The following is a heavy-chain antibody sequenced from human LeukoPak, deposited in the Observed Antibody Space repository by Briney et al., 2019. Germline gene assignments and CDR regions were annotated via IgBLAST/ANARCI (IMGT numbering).Heavy chain of an antibody. Sequence: PGGSLRLSCAASGFTFSSYAMSWVRQAPGKGLEWVSAISGSGGSTYYADSVKGRFTISRDNSKNTLYLQMNSLRAEDTAVYYCAKSQYYYGSSGYYGYWGQGTLVTVSS. CDR2: ISGSGGST. CDR3: AKSQYYYGSSGYYGY. D-gene: IGHD3-22*01. CDR1: GFTFSSYA. J-gene: IGHJ4*02. V-gene: IGHV3-23*01.